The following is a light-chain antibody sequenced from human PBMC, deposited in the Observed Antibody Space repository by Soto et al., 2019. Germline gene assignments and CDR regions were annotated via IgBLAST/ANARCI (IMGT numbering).Light chain of an antibody. Sequence: EFLLTQSPGTLSLSPGEGATLSCRASQSVSSGYLAWYQQKPGQAPRLLIYATSTRATGIPDRFSGTGSGTDFTLTINRLETADFAVYYCQQYGTSPLTFGGGTKVDIK. V-gene: IGKV3-20*01. CDR1: QSVSSGY. CDR2: ATS. J-gene: IGKJ4*01. CDR3: QQYGTSPLT.